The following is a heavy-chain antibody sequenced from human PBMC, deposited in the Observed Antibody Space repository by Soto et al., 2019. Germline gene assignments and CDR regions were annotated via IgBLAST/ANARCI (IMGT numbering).Heavy chain of an antibody. CDR2: ISERGDTT. Sequence: LRLSCAASGFSISTNAMYWVRQAPGKGLEWVSGISERGDTTHYADSVKGRFTISRDTSKNTLYLQLNTLRADDTAVYYCAKDKPGTTSFDYWGQGILVTVSS. V-gene: IGHV3-23*01. CDR1: GFSISTNA. J-gene: IGHJ4*02. D-gene: IGHD1-1*01. CDR3: AKDKPGTTSFDY.